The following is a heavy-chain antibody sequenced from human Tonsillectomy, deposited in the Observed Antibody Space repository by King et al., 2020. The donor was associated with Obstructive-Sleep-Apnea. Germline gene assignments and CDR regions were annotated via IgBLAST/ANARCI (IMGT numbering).Heavy chain of an antibody. CDR2: FHPSDSET. Sequence: VQLVESGAEVKKPGESLKISCKVSGYTFTSYWLGWVRQMPGKGLEWMGLFHPSDSETRYSPSFQGQVTISAAQSITTAYLLWSSLKASDTAMYYCARLTTLTSMYFDYWGQGTLVTLSS. J-gene: IGHJ4*02. D-gene: IGHD4-17*01. CDR3: ARLTTLTSMYFDY. CDR1: GYTFTSYW. V-gene: IGHV5-51*01.